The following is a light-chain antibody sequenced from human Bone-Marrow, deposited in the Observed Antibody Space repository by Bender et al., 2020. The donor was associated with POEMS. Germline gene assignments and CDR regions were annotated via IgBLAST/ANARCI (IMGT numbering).Light chain of an antibody. CDR3: QSADSSGTYRV. CDR2: DDN. Sequence: SYVMTQPPSVSVAPGQTATITCGGTNIGSESVHWYQQKPGQAPVLVGYDDNDRPSGIPERFSGSSSGTTVTLTISGVQAEDEADYYCQSADSSGTYRVFGGGTKLTVL. V-gene: IGLV3-21*02. J-gene: IGLJ3*02. CDR1: NIGSES.